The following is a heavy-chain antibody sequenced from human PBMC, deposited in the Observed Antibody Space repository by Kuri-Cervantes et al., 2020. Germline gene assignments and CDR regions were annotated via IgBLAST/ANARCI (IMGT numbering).Heavy chain of an antibody. J-gene: IGHJ4*02. D-gene: IGHD3-10*01. Sequence: GESLKISCKGSGYSFTNYWIGWVRQMPGKGLEWMGIIYPGDSDTRYSPSFQGQVTISADKSISTAYLQWSSLKASDTAMYYRARHSPLRGVPPADYWGQGTLVTVSS. CDR2: IYPGDSDT. CDR1: GYSFTNYW. V-gene: IGHV5-51*01. CDR3: ARHSPLRGVPPADY.